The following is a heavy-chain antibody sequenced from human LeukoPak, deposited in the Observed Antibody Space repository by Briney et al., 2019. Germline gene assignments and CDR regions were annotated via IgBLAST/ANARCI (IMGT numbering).Heavy chain of an antibody. CDR1: GGTFSSYA. V-gene: IGHV1-69*13. D-gene: IGHD3-22*01. J-gene: IGHJ4*02. Sequence: GASVKVSCKASGGTFSSYAISWVRQAPGQGLEWMGGIIPIFGTANYAQKFQGRVTITADESTSTAYMELSSLRSEDTAVYYCARGEDDDSSGYYLYYFDYWGQGTLVTVSS. CDR3: ARGEDDDSSGYYLYYFDY. CDR2: IIPIFGTA.